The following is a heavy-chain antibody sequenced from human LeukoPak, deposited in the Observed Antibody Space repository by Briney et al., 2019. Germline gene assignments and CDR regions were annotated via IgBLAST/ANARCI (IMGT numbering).Heavy chain of an antibody. CDR1: GFTFSSYA. Sequence: GGSLRLSCAASGFTFSSYAMHWVRQAPGKGLEWVAVISYDGSNKYYADSVKGRFTISRDNSKNTLYLQMNSLRAEDTAVYYCAKSRVSSWGAIDYWGQGTLLTVSS. D-gene: IGHD6-13*01. CDR3: AKSRVSSWGAIDY. V-gene: IGHV3-30*04. CDR2: ISYDGSNK. J-gene: IGHJ4*02.